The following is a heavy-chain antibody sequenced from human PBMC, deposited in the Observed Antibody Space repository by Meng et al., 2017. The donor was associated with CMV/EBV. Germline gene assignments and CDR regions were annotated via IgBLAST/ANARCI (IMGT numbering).Heavy chain of an antibody. V-gene: IGHV3-74*01. CDR2: INSDGSST. J-gene: IGHJ6*02. CDR3: VRSGVTYCSSTSCLGGMDV. D-gene: IGHD2-2*01. Sequence: GGSLRLSCAASGFTFSSYWMHWVRQAPGKGLVWVSRINSDGSSTSYADSVKGRFTISRDNAKNTLYLQMNSLRAEDTAVYYCVRSGVTYCSSTSCLGGMDVWGQGTTVTVSS. CDR1: GFTFSSYW.